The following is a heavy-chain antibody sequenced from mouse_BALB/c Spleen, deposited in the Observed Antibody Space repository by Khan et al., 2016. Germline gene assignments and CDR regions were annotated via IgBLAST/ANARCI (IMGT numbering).Heavy chain of an antibody. D-gene: IGHD1-2*01. CDR1: GYSITSGYG. V-gene: IGHV3-2*02. J-gene: IGHJ2*01. CDR3: ARTARIKY. CDR2: ISYSGST. Sequence: EVQLQESGPGLVKPSQSLSLTCTVAGYSITSGYGWNWIRQFPGNKLEWMGYISYSGSTNYNPSLKSRLSITRDTSKNQFFLQLNSVTTEELATYYCARTARIKYWGQGTTLTVSS.